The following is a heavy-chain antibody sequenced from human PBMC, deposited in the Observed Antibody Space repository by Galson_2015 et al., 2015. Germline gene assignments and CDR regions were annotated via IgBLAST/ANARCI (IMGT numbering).Heavy chain of an antibody. J-gene: IGHJ6*03. CDR1: GVSISSSNW. V-gene: IGHV4-4*02. CDR2: IYDSGST. CDR3: ARGDITMVTLHYYYYMDV. Sequence: ETLSLTCAVSGVSISSSNWWSWVRQPPGKGLEWIGEIYDSGSTNYNPSLKSRVTISVDKSKNQFSLKLSSVTAADTAVYYCARGDITMVTLHYYYYMDVWGKGATVTVSS. D-gene: IGHD5-18*01.